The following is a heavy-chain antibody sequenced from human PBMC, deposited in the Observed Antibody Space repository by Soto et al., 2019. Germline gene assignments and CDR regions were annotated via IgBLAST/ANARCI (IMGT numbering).Heavy chain of an antibody. D-gene: IGHD4-17*01. Sequence: QVQLVESGGGVVQPGRSLRLSCAASGFTFSSYGMHWVRQAPGKGLEWVAVIWYDGSNKYYADSVKGRFTISRDNSKNTXYXPMNSLRAEDTAVYYCARGALDYGDYKGDYYYGMDVWGQGTTVTVSS. CDR1: GFTFSSYG. V-gene: IGHV3-33*01. J-gene: IGHJ6*02. CDR3: ARGALDYGDYKGDYYYGMDV. CDR2: IWYDGSNK.